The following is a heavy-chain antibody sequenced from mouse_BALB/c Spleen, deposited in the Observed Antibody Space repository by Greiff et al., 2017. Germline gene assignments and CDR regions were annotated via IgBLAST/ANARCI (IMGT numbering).Heavy chain of an antibody. CDR1: GFTFSSYT. V-gene: IGHV5-6-4*01. Sequence: DVKLVESGGGLVKPGGSLKLSCAASGFTFSSYTMSWVRQTPEKRLEWVATISSGGSYTYYPDSVKGRFTISRDNAKNTLYLQMSSLKSEDTAMYYCTRDFYDPWFAYWGQGTLVTVSA. CDR3: TRDFYDPWFAY. D-gene: IGHD2-3*01. J-gene: IGHJ3*01. CDR2: ISSGGSYT.